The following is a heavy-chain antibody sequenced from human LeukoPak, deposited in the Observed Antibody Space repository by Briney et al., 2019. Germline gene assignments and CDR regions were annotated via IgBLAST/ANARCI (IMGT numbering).Heavy chain of an antibody. Sequence: GGSLSLSCAASGFTFRNYWMSWVRQAPGKGLEWVANIKLDGSEEYYVDSVRGRFAISRDNAKNSLYLQMNSLRAEDTAVYYCARDGKGRNRIGYYFDYWGQGTLVTVSS. CDR3: ARDGKGRNRIGYYFDY. V-gene: IGHV3-7*01. J-gene: IGHJ4*02. CDR2: IKLDGSEE. CDR1: GFTFRNYW.